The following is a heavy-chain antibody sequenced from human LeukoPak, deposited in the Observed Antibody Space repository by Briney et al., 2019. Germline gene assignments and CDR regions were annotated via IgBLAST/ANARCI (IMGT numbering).Heavy chain of an antibody. CDR1: GGSISSSSYY. D-gene: IGHD2-15*01. CDR2: IYYSGST. J-gene: IGHJ5*02. V-gene: IGHV4-39*07. Sequence: PSETLSLTCTVSGGSISSSSYYWGWIRQPPGKGLEWIGSIYYSGSTYYNPSLKSRVTISVDTSKNQFSLKLSSVTAADTAVYYCARSTLGYCSGGSCSWFDPWGQGTLVTVSS. CDR3: ARSTLGYCSGGSCSWFDP.